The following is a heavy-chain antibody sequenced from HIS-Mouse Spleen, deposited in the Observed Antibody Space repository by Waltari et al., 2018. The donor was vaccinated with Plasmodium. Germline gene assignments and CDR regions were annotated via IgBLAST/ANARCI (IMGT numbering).Heavy chain of an antibody. Sequence: QVQLQESGPGLVKPSATLSLTCPVSGYSIRSGYYWGWIRQPPGKGLEWIGSIYHSGSTYYNPSLKSRVTISVDTSKNQFSLKLSSVTAADTAVYYCARSLGIASSYWYFDLWGRGTLVTVSS. CDR2: IYHSGST. J-gene: IGHJ2*01. CDR3: ARSLGIASSYWYFDL. D-gene: IGHD2-15*01. CDR1: GYSIRSGYY. V-gene: IGHV4-38-2*01.